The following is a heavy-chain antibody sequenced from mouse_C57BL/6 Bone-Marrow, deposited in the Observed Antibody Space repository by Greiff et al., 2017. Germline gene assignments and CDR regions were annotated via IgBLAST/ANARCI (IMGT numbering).Heavy chain of an antibody. V-gene: IGHV2-9*01. CDR3: AKRNWDGAWFAY. D-gene: IGHD4-1*01. CDR1: GFSLTSYG. CDR2: ICGGGSS. Sequence: QVQLKESGPGLVAPSQSLSITCTVSGFSLTSYGVDWVRQPPGKGLEWLGVICGGGSSNYNSALMSRLSTSKDNSKSQVVLKMNSLRTDDTAMYYWAKRNWDGAWFAYWGKGTLVTVSA. J-gene: IGHJ3*01.